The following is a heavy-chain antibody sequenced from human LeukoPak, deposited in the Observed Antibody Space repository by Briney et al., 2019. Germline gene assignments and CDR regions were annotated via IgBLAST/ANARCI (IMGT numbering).Heavy chain of an antibody. CDR1: GFMFSSNW. Sequence: AGGSLRLSCAASGFMFSSNWMSWVRLAPGKGLEWVANIKEDGTETYYVDSVKGRFTISRDNAKTSLFLQMNSLRIDDTAMYYCTRTVNSASNFWGQGTLVTVSS. V-gene: IGHV3-7*03. D-gene: IGHD4-23*01. CDR2: IKEDGTET. J-gene: IGHJ4*02. CDR3: TRTVNSASNF.